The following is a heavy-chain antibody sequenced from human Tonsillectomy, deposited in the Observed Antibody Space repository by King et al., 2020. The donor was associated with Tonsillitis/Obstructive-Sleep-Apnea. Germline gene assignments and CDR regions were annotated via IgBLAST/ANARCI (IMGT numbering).Heavy chain of an antibody. CDR2: INHSGST. Sequence: QVQLQQWGAGLLKPSATLSLTCAVYGGSFSGYYWSWIRQPPGKGLEWIGEINHSGSTNYNPSLKSRVTISVDTSKNQFSLKLSSVTAADTDLYYCARGLPHSAFWSGYPGGVWGQGTTVTVSS. J-gene: IGHJ6*02. V-gene: IGHV4-34*01. CDR1: GGSFSGYY. CDR3: ARGLPHSAFWSGYPGGV. D-gene: IGHD3-3*01.